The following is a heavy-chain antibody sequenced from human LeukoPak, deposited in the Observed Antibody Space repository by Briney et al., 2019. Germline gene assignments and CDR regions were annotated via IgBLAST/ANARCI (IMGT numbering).Heavy chain of an antibody. CDR3: ASEVVVPAAIGY. J-gene: IGHJ4*02. CDR2: FDPEDGET. CDR1: GYTLTELS. V-gene: IGHV1-24*01. Sequence: ASVKVSCKVSGYTLTELSMHWVRQAPGKGLEWMGGFDPEDGETIYAQKFQGRVTMTEDTSTDTAYMELSRLRSDDTAVYYCASEVVVPAAIGYWGQGTLVTVAS. D-gene: IGHD2-2*01.